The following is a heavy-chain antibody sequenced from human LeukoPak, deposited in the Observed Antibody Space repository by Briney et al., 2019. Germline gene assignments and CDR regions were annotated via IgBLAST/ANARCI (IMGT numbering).Heavy chain of an antibody. CDR3: ARGIWFGELTFGS. Sequence: PSETLSLTCTVSGGSISSGGYYWSWIRQPPGKGLEWIGEINHSGSTNYNPSLKSRVTISVDTSKNQFSLKLSSVTAADTAVYYCARGIWFGELTFGSWGQGTLVTVSS. D-gene: IGHD3-10*01. V-gene: IGHV4-39*07. CDR2: INHSGST. CDR1: GGSISSGGYY. J-gene: IGHJ5*01.